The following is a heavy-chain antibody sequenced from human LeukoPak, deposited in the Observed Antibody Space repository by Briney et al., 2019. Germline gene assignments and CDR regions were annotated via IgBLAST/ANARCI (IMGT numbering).Heavy chain of an antibody. CDR2: ISSSSGTI. V-gene: IGHV3-48*04. Sequence: GGSLRLSCAASGFTFSTYSMNWVRQALGKGLEWLSYISSSSGTIYYADSVKGRFTISRDNAKNSLYLQMNSLRAEDTAVYYCARGNYFDDWGQGTLVTVSS. CDR1: GFTFSTYS. J-gene: IGHJ4*02. CDR3: ARGNYFDD.